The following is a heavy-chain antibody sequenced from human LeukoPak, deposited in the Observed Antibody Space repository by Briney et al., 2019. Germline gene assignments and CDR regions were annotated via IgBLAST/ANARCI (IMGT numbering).Heavy chain of an antibody. CDR1: GGSISSSSYY. CDR3: ARDVSRVRGNKNPTQPYNWFDP. CDR2: IYYSGST. V-gene: IGHV4-39*07. J-gene: IGHJ5*02. D-gene: IGHD3-10*01. Sequence: SETLSLTCTVSGGSISSSSYYWGWIRQPPGKGLEWIGSIYYSGSTYYNPSLKSRVTISVDTSKNQFSLKLSSVTAADTAVYYCARDVSRVRGNKNPTQPYNWFDPWGQGTLVTVSS.